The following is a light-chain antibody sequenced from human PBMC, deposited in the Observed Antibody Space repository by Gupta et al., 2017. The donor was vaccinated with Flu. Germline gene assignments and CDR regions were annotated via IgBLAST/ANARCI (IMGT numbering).Light chain of an antibody. J-gene: IGLJ3*02. Sequence: VTISCSGSSSNIGSNYVSWYQQLPGTAPKVLIYDNNKRPSGIPDRFSGSRSGTSATLGIAGLQTGDEADYYCEAWDSSLSGGVFGGGTKLTVL. V-gene: IGLV1-51*01. CDR3: EAWDSSLSGGV. CDR1: SSNIGSNY. CDR2: DNN.